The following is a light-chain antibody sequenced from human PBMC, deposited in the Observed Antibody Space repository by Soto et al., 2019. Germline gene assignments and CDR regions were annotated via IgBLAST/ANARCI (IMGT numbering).Light chain of an antibody. Sequence: DIKLTQSPSTLSASVGDRVTITCRASQSISSWLAWYQQKPGTAPKLLIYDASSLESGVPSRFSGSGSGTEFTLTISSLQPDDFATYYCQQYNSYSLWTFGQGTKVDIK. J-gene: IGKJ1*01. V-gene: IGKV1-5*01. CDR3: QQYNSYSLWT. CDR2: DAS. CDR1: QSISSW.